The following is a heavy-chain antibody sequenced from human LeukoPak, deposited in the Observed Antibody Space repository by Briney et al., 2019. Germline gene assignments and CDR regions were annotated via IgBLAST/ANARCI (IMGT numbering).Heavy chain of an antibody. Sequence: KASETLSLTCAVSGGSISSSNWWSWVRQPPGKGLGWIGEIYHSGSTNYNPSLKSRVTISVDKSKNQFSLKLSSVTAADTAVYYCARDRPLGYCSSTSCPPGLDPWGQGTLVTVSS. D-gene: IGHD2-2*01. CDR1: GGSISSSNW. CDR3: ARDRPLGYCSSTSCPPGLDP. J-gene: IGHJ5*02. CDR2: IYHSGST. V-gene: IGHV4-4*02.